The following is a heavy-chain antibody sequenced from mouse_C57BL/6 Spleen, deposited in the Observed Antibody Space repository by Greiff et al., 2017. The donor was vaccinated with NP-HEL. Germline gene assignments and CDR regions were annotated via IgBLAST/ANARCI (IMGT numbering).Heavy chain of an antibody. CDR2: INPNNGGT. V-gene: IGHV1-26*01. Sequence: EVQLQQSGPELVKPGASVKISCKASGYTFTDYYMNWVKQSHGKSLEWIGDINPNNGGTSYNQKFKGKATLTVDKSSSTAYMELRSLTSEDSAVYYCARQFYYYGSSYEYYAMDYWGQGTSVTVSS. CDR3: ARQFYYYGSSYEYYAMDY. J-gene: IGHJ4*01. D-gene: IGHD1-1*01. CDR1: GYTFTDYY.